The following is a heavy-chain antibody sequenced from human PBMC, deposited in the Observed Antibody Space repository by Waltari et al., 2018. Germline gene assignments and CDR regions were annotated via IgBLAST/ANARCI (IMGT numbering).Heavy chain of an antibody. CDR2: VNPSGGRT. CDR1: GYTFTSSY. D-gene: IGHD4-4*01. CDR3: ARATVGGRRFDF. V-gene: IGHV1-46*04. J-gene: IGHJ4*02. Sequence: QVQLVQSGAEVKEPGASVKVSCKASGYTFTSSYVHWVRQAPGQGLEWVGMVNPSGGRTTYAQNLQGRVTVTSDASTSTVYMELSSLRIDDTAVFYCARATVGGRRFDFWGQGALVIVSS.